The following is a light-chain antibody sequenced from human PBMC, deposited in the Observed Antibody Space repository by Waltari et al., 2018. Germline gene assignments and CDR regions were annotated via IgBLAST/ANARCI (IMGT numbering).Light chain of an antibody. CDR2: GAS. J-gene: IGKJ1*01. CDR3: QQYNEWPPWM. CDR1: QSVGSN. Sequence: EIVVTLSPATLSVSPGERATLSCRAGQSVGSNLAWYQQKPGQAPRLLIYGASTRASGVPDRFSGSGSGTDFTLTISNLQSEDFAVYYCQQYNEWPPWMFGQGTQVEI. V-gene: IGKV3-15*01.